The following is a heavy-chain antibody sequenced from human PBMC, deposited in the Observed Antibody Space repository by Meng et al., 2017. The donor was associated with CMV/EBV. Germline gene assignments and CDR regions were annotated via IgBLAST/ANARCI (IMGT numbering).Heavy chain of an antibody. CDR1: GYTFSSYW. V-gene: IGHV3-74*01. D-gene: IGHD2-21*02. CDR2: IRGDGHYT. Sequence: SCATSGYTFSSYWMQWVRQAPGKGLEWVSRIRGDGHYTSYADSVKGRFTISRDNAKNILYLQMNSLRAEDTAVYYCARYAVVTAPDYWGQGTLVTVSS. J-gene: IGHJ4*02. CDR3: ARYAVVTAPDY.